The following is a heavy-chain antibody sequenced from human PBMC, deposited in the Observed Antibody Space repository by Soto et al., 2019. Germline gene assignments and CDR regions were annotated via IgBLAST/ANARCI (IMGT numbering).Heavy chain of an antibody. CDR1: GFSFFNYG. CDR2: VTYDSSEK. J-gene: IGHJ4*02. V-gene: IGHV3-30*18. Sequence: QVHVMESGGGVVQPGTSLRLSCTASGFSFFNYGFAWIRQAPGKGLEWVAVVTYDSSEKYYADSVKGRFTISRDNSKNTVYLQMDSLQHNDSALYYCGKAGGSELRYFDWPEVGVWGQGTLVTVSS. D-gene: IGHD3-9*01. CDR3: GKAGGSELRYFDWPEVGV.